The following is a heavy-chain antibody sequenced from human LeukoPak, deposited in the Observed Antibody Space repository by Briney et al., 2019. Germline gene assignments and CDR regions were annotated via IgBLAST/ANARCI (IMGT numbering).Heavy chain of an antibody. Sequence: GGSLRLSCAASGFTFSSYSMSWVRQAPGKGLEWVSAISGSGGSTYYADSVKGRFTISRDNSKNTLYLQMNSLRAEDTAVYYCAKDREPHKEGITCFDPWGKGTLATVSS. D-gene: IGHD1-14*01. V-gene: IGHV3-23*01. J-gene: IGHJ5*02. CDR3: AKDREPHKEGITCFDP. CDR1: GFTFSSYS. CDR2: ISGSGGST.